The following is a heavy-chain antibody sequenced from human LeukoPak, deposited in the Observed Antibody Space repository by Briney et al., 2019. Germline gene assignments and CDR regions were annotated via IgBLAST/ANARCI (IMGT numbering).Heavy chain of an antibody. D-gene: IGHD4-11*01. J-gene: IGHJ6*03. CDR2: IYHSGST. CDR3: ARGGGQYYMDV. CDR1: GYSISSGYY. V-gene: IGHV4-38-2*02. Sequence: SEALSLTCTVSGYSISSGYYWGWIRQPPGKGLEWIGSIYHSGSTYYNPSLKSRVTISVDTSKSRFSLRLSSVTAADTAVYYCARGGGQYYMDVWDKGTTVTVSS.